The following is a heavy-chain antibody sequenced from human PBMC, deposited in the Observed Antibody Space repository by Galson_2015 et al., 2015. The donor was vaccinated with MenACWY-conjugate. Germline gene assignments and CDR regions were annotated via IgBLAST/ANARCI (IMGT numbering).Heavy chain of an antibody. V-gene: IGHV1-18*01. CDR2: ISAYNGNT. CDR1: GYTFTSYG. D-gene: IGHD3-10*01. CDR3: ARGRAPDYYGSGSNDAFEI. J-gene: IGHJ3*02. Sequence: SVKVSCKASGYTFTSYGISWVRQAPGQGLEWMGWISAYNGNTNYAQKLQGRVTMTTDTSTSTAYMELRSLRSDDTAVYYCARGRAPDYYGSGSNDAFEIWGQGTMVTVSS.